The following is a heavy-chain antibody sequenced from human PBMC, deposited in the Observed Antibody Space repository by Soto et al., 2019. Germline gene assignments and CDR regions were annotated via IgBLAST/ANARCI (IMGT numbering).Heavy chain of an antibody. V-gene: IGHV1-8*02. Sequence: QVQLVQSGAEVMKPGASVRVSCKASGYTFTSYDIYWVRQATGQGLEWMGWMIPFSGKAVYTQKFQDRVTMTRDTSINTADMEMSGLRSEDTAVYYCTRGKGNNWGQGSLVTVSS. J-gene: IGHJ4*02. CDR3: TRGKGNN. CDR1: GYTFTSYD. CDR2: MIPFSGKA.